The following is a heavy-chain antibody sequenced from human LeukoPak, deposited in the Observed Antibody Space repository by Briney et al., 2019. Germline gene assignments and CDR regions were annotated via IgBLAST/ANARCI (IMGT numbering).Heavy chain of an antibody. J-gene: IGHJ5*02. CDR3: ARGRNGRAVAGTWWFDP. V-gene: IGHV1-8*01. CDR1: GYTFTSYD. Sequence: GASVKVSCKASGYTFTSYDINWVRQATGQGLEWMGWMNPNSSNTGYAQKFQGRVTMTRNTSISTAYMGLSSLRSEDTAVYYCARGRNGRAVAGTWWFDPWGQGTLVTVSS. D-gene: IGHD6-19*01. CDR2: MNPNSSNT.